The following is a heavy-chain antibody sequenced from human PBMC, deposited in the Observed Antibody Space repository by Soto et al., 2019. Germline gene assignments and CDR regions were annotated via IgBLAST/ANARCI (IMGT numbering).Heavy chain of an antibody. CDR2: ISNSGDT. D-gene: IGHD5-12*01. J-gene: IGHJ2*01. V-gene: IGHV3-23*01. Sequence: EVQLLESGGGLVQPGGSLRLSCAASGFIFSNYAMTWVRQAPGKGLEWVSSISNSGDTYYADSVKGRFTTSRDNSKNTLFLQMNSLSAEDTAVFYCAKYRGATGNWYFDIWGRGTLVTVSS. CDR3: AKYRGATGNWYFDI. CDR1: GFIFSNYA.